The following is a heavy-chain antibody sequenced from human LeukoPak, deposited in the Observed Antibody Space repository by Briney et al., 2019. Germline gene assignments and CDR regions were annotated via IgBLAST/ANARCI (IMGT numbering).Heavy chain of an antibody. CDR1: GYTFTRYY. J-gene: IGHJ5*02. V-gene: IGHV1-2*02. CDR2: INPNSGGT. D-gene: IGHD6-19*01. CDR3: ARDGDSSGWSMYNWFDP. Sequence: ASVKLSCTASGYTFTRYYMHWVRQAPGQGLEWMGWINPNSGGTNYAQKFQGRVTMTRDTSISTAYMELSRLRSDDTAVYYCARDGDSSGWSMYNWFDPWGQGTLVTVSS.